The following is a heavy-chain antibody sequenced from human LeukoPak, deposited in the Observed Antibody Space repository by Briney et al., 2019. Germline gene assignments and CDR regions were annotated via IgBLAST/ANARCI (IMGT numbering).Heavy chain of an antibody. J-gene: IGHJ5*02. CDR1: GFTFSSYG. CDR2: IRCDGSNK. CDR3: AKTYSPRIVGATAWFDP. D-gene: IGHD1-26*01. V-gene: IGHV3-30*02. Sequence: GGSLRLSCAASGFTFSSYGMHWVRQAPGKGLEWVAFIRCDGSNKYYADSVKGRFTISRDNSKNTLYLQMNSLRAEDTAVYYCAKTYSPRIVGATAWFDPWGQGTLVTVSS.